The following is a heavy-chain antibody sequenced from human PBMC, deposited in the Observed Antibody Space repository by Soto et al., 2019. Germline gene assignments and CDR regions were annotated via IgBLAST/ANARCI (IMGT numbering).Heavy chain of an antibody. CDR3: ARPEALPMGAFDI. V-gene: IGHV5-51*01. CDR2: IYPGDSDT. CDR1: GYSFTSYW. Sequence: GESLKISCKGSGYSFTSYWIGWVRQMPVKGLEWMGIIYPGDSDTRYSPSFQGRVTISADKSISTAYLQWSSLKASDTAMYYCARPEALPMGAFDIWGQGTMVTVSS. J-gene: IGHJ3*02. D-gene: IGHD2-8*01.